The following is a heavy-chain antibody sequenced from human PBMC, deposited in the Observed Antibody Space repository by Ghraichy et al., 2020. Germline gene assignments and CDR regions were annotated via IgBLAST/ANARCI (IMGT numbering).Heavy chain of an antibody. V-gene: IGHV3-13*01. D-gene: IGHD1-26*01. CDR3: ARAQMGATSDAFDI. CDR1: GFTFSSYD. CDR2: IGTAGDT. Sequence: GGSLRLSCAASGFTFSSYDMHWVRQATGKGLEWVSAIGTAGDTYYPGSVKGRFTISRENAKNSLYLQMNSLRAGDTAVYYCARAQMGATSDAFDIWGQGTMVTVSS. J-gene: IGHJ3*02.